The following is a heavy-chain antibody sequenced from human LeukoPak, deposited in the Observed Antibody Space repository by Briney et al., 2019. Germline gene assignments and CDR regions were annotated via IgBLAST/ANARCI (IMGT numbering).Heavy chain of an antibody. CDR2: IYSGGST. J-gene: IGHJ3*02. V-gene: IGHV3-66*02. CDR3: VREKLGITIFGVAQYGDAFDI. D-gene: IGHD3-3*01. CDR1: ELTVTHSY. Sequence: GGSLRLSCAASELTVTHSYMSWVRQAPGKGLQWVSVIYSGGSTYYADSVKGRFTISRDNSKNTLYLQMNSLRAEDTAVYYCVREKLGITIFGVAQYGDAFDIWGQGTMVTVSS.